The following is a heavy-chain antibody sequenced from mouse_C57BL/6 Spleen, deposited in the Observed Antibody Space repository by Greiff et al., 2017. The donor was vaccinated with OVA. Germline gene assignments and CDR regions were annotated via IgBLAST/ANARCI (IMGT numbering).Heavy chain of an antibody. V-gene: IGHV1-84*01. CDR2: IYPGSGTT. Sequence: LQESGPELVKPGASVKISCKASGYTFTDYYINWVKQRPGQGLEWIGLIYPGSGTTKYNEKFKGKATLTVDTPSSTAYMQLSSLTSEDSAVYFCARGGGAQATPFAYWGQGTLVTVSA. CDR1: GYTFTDYY. CDR3: ARGGGAQATPFAY. D-gene: IGHD3-2*02. J-gene: IGHJ3*01.